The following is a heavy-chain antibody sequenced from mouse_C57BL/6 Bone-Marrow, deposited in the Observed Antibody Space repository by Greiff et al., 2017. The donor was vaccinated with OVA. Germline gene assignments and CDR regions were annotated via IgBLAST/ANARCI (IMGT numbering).Heavy chain of an antibody. J-gene: IGHJ2*01. V-gene: IGHV5-4*01. CDR3: AREGYYGSSYRYFDY. CDR1: GFTFSSYA. Sequence: EVNVVESGGGLVKPGGSLKLSCAASGFTFSSYAMSWVRQTPEKRLEWVATISDGGSYTYYPDNVKGRFTISRDNAKNNLYLQMSHLKSEDTAMYYCAREGYYGSSYRYFDYWGQGTTLTVSS. D-gene: IGHD1-1*01. CDR2: ISDGGSYT.